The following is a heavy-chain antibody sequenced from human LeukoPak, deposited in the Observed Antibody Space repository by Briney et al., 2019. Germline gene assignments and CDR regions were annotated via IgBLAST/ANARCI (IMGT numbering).Heavy chain of an antibody. CDR2: IHSSGNT. CDR3: ARDRKFNWNDFFDS. D-gene: IGHD1-20*01. J-gene: IGHJ5*01. Sequence: SETLSLTCTVSGDSISSGDYYWGWIRQPPGKGLEWIGYIHSSGNTYYNPSRKSQVSISGDTSKNQFSLRLTSATATDAAVYYCARDRKFNWNDFFDSWGQGTLVTVSS. CDR1: GDSISSGDYY. V-gene: IGHV4-30-4*01.